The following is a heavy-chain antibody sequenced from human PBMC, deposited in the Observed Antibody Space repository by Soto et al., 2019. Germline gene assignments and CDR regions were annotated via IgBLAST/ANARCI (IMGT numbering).Heavy chain of an antibody. D-gene: IGHD4-17*01. J-gene: IGHJ4*02. CDR3: TEPPPRAVTPADS. CDR2: IKEDGSEK. Sequence: EVQLVDSGGSLVQPGGSLRLSCAASGFTFSAYWMNWVRQAPGKGLEWVANIKEDGSEKQYVDSVKGRFTISRDNTKNLVSLELNSLRVEDTAIYYVTEPPPRAVTPADSWGEGTLVTVSS. CDR1: GFTFSAYW. V-gene: IGHV3-7*01.